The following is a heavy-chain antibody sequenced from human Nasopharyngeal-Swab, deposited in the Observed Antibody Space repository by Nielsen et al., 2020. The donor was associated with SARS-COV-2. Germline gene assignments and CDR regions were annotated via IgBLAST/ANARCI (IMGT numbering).Heavy chain of an antibody. J-gene: IGHJ4*02. D-gene: IGHD3-22*01. Sequence: GESLKISCAASGFTFSSYAMHWVRQAPGKGLEWVAVISYDGSNKYYADSVKGRFTISRDNSKNTLYLQMNSLRAEDTAVYCCARDLGGYYGDWGQGTLVTVSS. CDR2: ISYDGSNK. V-gene: IGHV3-30-3*01. CDR1: GFTFSSYA. CDR3: ARDLGGYYGD.